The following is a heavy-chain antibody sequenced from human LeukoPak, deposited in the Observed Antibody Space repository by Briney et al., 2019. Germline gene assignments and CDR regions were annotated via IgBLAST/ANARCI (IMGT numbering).Heavy chain of an antibody. CDR1: GFTFSTYG. V-gene: IGHV3-30*18. Sequence: PGGSLRLSCAASGFTFSTYGMYWVRQAPGKGLEWVAVISYDGSNKYYADSVKGRFTISRDNSKNTLYLQMNSLRAEDTAVYYCAKGTGAYSSSWLSMGYWGQGTLVTVSS. D-gene: IGHD6-13*01. CDR2: ISYDGSNK. J-gene: IGHJ4*02. CDR3: AKGTGAYSSSWLSMGY.